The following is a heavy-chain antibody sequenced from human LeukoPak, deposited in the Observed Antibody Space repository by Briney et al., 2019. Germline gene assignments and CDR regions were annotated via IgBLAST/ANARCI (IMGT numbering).Heavy chain of an antibody. Sequence: GGSLRLSCAASVVTLSPYGMHWVRQAPGKGLEWVAVISYEGGTQHYADSVKGRFIISRDNPRNTLYLQMNILRTEDTAVYYCAKDSGAIALREVFDYWGQGTLVTVSS. V-gene: IGHV3-30*18. CDR2: ISYEGGTQ. CDR3: AKDSGAIALREVFDY. D-gene: IGHD1-26*01. J-gene: IGHJ4*02. CDR1: VVTLSPYG.